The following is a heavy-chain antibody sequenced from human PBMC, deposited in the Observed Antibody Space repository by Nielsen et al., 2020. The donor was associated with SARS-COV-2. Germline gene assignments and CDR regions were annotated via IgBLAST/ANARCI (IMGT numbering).Heavy chain of an antibody. V-gene: IGHV3-11*05. CDR2: ISSTGGYT. J-gene: IGHJ5*01. CDR3: ARVRSGANWFVL. Sequence: GGSLRLSCAASGFTFSDYYMSWIRQAPGKGLEWVAFISSTGGYTNYAESVEGRFTISRDNAKNSLYLQMNSLRVEDTAVYYCARVRSGANWFVLWGQGTLVTVSS. D-gene: IGHD3-16*01. CDR1: GFTFSDYY.